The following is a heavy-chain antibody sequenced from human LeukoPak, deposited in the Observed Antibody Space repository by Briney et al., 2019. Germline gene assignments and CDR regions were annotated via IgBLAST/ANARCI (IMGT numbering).Heavy chain of an antibody. V-gene: IGHV3-30*18. Sequence: GGSLRLSCAASGFTFSSYGMHWVRQAPGKGLEWVAVISYDGSNKYYADSVKGRFTISRDNSKNTLYLQMNSLRAEDTAVYYCAKDWAGCSSTSCYKETDYWGQGTLVTVSS. CDR1: GFTFSSYG. D-gene: IGHD2-2*02. CDR2: ISYDGSNK. CDR3: AKDWAGCSSTSCYKETDY. J-gene: IGHJ4*02.